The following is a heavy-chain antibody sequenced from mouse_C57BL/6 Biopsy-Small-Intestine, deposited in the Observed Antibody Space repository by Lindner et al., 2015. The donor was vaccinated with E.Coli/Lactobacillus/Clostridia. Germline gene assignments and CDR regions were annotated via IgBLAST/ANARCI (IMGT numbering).Heavy chain of an antibody. V-gene: IGHV1-19*01. CDR1: GYTFTGYF. J-gene: IGHJ2*01. Sequence: SVKVSCKTSGYTFTGYFLHWVRQAPGQGLEWMGWMNPDNGDTNYAQKFQGRVTMTRDKSISTAYMEVNNLRSDDTAVYYCARDPRTSGREELDYWGQGTLLTVSS. D-gene: IGHD3-1*01. CDR3: ARDPRTSGREELDY. CDR2: MNPDNGDT.